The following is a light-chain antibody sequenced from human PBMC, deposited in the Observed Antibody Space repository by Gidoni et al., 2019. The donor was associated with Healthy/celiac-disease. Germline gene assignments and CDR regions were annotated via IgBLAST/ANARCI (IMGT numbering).Light chain of an antibody. J-gene: IGLJ1*01. CDR2: EVS. Sequence: QSALTQPVSVSGSPGQSITLSCTGTSSDGGVYNYVPWYQKHPCKAPKLMIYEVSNRPSGVSNRFSGSKSGTTASLTISGLQADDEADYYCSSYTSSSTLCVFGTGTKVTVL. CDR1: SSDGGVYNY. V-gene: IGLV2-14*01. CDR3: SSYTSSSTLCV.